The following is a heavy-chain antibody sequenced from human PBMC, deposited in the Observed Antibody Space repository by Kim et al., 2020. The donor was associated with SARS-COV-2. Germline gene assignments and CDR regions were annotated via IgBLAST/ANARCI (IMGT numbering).Heavy chain of an antibody. V-gene: IGHV4-31*03. D-gene: IGHD3-10*01. CDR2: IYYSGST. CDR3: ARDGYYGSGMKV. J-gene: IGHJ4*02. Sequence: SETLSLTCTVSGGSISSGGYYWSWIRQHPGKGLEWIGYIYYSGSTYYNPSLKSRVTISVDTSKNQFSLKLSSVTAADTAVYYCARDGYYGSGMKVWGQGTLVTVSS. CDR1: GGSISSGGYY.